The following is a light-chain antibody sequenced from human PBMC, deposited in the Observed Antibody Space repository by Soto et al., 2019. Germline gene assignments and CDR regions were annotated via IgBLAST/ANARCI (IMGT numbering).Light chain of an antibody. CDR1: SSDVGGYNF. Sequence: QSVLTQPASVSGSPGQSITISCTGTSSDVGGYNFVSWYQQRPGKAPKFMIYEVSNRPSGISDRFSGSKSGNTASLTISGLQAEDEADYYCCSYTSSTTYVFGTGTRSP. CDR3: CSYTSSTTYV. CDR2: EVS. J-gene: IGLJ1*01. V-gene: IGLV2-14*01.